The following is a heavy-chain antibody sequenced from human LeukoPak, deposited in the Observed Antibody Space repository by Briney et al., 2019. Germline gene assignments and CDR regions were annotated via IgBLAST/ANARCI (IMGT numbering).Heavy chain of an antibody. Sequence: GGSLRLSCAASGFTFSSYGMHWVRQAPGKGLGGVAFIRYDVSNKYNADSVKGRFTISRDNSKNTLYLQMNSLRAEDTAVYYCAKDGGFLEWFQVPDYWGQGTLVTVSS. D-gene: IGHD3-3*01. CDR2: IRYDVSNK. CDR3: AKDGGFLEWFQVPDY. J-gene: IGHJ4*02. V-gene: IGHV3-30*02. CDR1: GFTFSSYG.